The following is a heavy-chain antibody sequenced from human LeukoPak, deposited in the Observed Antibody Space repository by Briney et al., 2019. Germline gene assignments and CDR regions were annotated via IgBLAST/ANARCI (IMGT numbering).Heavy chain of an antibody. D-gene: IGHD5-18*01. CDR3: ARHDSFIPY. CDR1: GFTFSDYA. Sequence: PGGSLRLSCAASGFTFSDYAMSWVGQAAGKGLEWVSGISDTGRRTYYTDSVKGRFTISRDDSKKTVYLQMKTLTAEDTAIYFCARHDSFIPYWGQGTLVTVSS. J-gene: IGHJ4*02. CDR2: ISDTGRRT. V-gene: IGHV3-23*01.